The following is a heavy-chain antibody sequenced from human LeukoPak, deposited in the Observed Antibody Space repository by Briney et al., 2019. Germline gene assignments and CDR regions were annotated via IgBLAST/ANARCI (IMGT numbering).Heavy chain of an antibody. J-gene: IGHJ5*02. Sequence: PSETLSLTCTVSGGSISSYYWSWIRQPPWKGLEWIGYIYYSGSTNYNPSLKSRVTISVDTSKNQFSLKLSSVTAADTAVYYCARSIYSSSWYWFDPWGQGTLVTVSS. CDR3: ARSIYSSSWYWFDP. CDR2: IYYSGST. V-gene: IGHV4-59*01. D-gene: IGHD6-13*01. CDR1: GGSISSYY.